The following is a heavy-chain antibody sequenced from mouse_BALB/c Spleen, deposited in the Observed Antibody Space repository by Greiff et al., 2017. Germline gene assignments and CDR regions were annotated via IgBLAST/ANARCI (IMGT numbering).Heavy chain of an antibody. J-gene: IGHJ3*01. CDR1: GFTFSSYT. CDR3: ARHEGNSAWFAY. Sequence: EVNLVESGGGLVQPGGSRKLSCAASGFTFSSYTMSWVRQTPEKRLEWVAYISNGGGSTYYPDTVKGRFTISRDNAKNTLYLQMSSLKSEDTAMYYCARHEGNSAWFAYWGQGTLVTVSA. D-gene: IGHD2-1*01. V-gene: IGHV5-12-2*01. CDR2: ISNGGGST.